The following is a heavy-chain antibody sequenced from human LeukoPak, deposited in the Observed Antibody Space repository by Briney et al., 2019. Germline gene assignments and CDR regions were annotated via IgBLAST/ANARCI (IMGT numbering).Heavy chain of an antibody. J-gene: IGHJ6*03. Sequence: VGSLRLSCAAPGFTFSSYAMSWVRQAPGKGRECVSAISGSGGSTYYADSVKGRFTISRDNSKNTLYLQMISLGAEDTAVYYCSRWGYDFWSGYYPNYYAYYYYMDVWGKGTTVTVSS. CDR1: GFTFSSYA. V-gene: IGHV3-23*01. D-gene: IGHD3-3*01. CDR3: SRWGYDFWSGYYPNYYAYYYYMDV. CDR2: ISGSGGST.